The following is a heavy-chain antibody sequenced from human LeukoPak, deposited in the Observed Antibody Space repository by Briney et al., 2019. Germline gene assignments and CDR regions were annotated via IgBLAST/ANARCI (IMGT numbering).Heavy chain of an antibody. CDR3: ARVTVRGYNWFDP. V-gene: IGHV3-21*01. CDR1: GFTFSSYS. D-gene: IGHD3-16*01. J-gene: IGHJ5*02. Sequence: GGSLRLSCAASGFTFSSYSMNWVRQAPGKGLEWVSSISSSSSYIYYADSVKGRFTISRDNAKNSLYLQMNSLRAEDTAVYYCARVTVRGYNWFDPWGQGTLVTVSS. CDR2: ISSSSSYI.